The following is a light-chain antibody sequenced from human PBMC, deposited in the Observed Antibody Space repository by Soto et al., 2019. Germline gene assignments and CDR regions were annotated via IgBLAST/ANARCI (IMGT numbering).Light chain of an antibody. CDR1: QSIRDY. J-gene: IGKJ1*01. V-gene: IGKV1-39*01. Sequence: DIQMTQSPSSLSASVGDRVTITCRTSQSIRDYLNWYQQKPGQAPNFLIYGASTLESGVPSRFSGSGFGTDFTLTITNLQPEDFATYYCQQSYSTPWPFGQGTRVEIQ. CDR2: GAS. CDR3: QQSYSTPWP.